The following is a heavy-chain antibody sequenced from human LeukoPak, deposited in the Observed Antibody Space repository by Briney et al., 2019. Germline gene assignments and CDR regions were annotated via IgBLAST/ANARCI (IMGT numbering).Heavy chain of an antibody. Sequence: SETLSLTCAVQRGSLSGSFWTWIRQPPGKGLEWIGEINHSGSTNYNPSLKSRVTISVDTSKNQFSLKLSSVTAADTAVYYCARGQDYYGSGSYSLLYWGQGTLVTVSS. CDR1: RGSLSGSF. CDR2: INHSGST. D-gene: IGHD3-10*01. V-gene: IGHV4-34*01. CDR3: ARGQDYYGSGSYSLLY. J-gene: IGHJ4*02.